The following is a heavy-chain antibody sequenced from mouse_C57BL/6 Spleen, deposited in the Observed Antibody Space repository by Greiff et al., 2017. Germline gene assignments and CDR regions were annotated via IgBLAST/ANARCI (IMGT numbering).Heavy chain of an antibody. Sequence: EVHLVESGGGLVKPGGSLKLSCAASGFTFSDYGMHWVRQAPEKGLEWVAYISSGSSTISYADTVKGRFTISRDNAKNTLFLQMTSLRSEDTAMYYGAGDYYGDWYFDVWGTGTTVTVSS. D-gene: IGHD1-2*01. V-gene: IGHV5-17*01. CDR2: ISSGSSTI. J-gene: IGHJ1*03. CDR1: GFTFSDYG. CDR3: AGDYYGDWYFDV.